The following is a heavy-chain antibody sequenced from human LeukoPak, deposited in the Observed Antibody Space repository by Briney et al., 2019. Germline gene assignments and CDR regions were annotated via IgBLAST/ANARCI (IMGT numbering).Heavy chain of an antibody. Sequence: GGSLRLSCAASGFTFSSYWMNWVRQAPGKGLEWVANIKQDGSEKYYVDSVKGRFTISRDNAKNSLNLQMNSLRAEDTAVYYCARELLGHGYNSGDFDYWGQGTLVTVSS. CDR2: IKQDGSEK. J-gene: IGHJ4*02. CDR3: ARELLGHGYNSGDFDY. CDR1: GFTFSSYW. V-gene: IGHV3-7*01. D-gene: IGHD5-24*01.